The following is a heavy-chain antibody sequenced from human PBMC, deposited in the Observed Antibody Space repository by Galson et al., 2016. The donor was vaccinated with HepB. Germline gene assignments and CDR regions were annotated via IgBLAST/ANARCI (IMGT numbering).Heavy chain of an antibody. CDR3: ARRGLMGTMIWAIVTRRNNWFDP. Sequence: SETLSLTCAVYGGSFSAYYWSWIRQPPGKGLEWIGEINHRGSTNYNPSFKSRLTISVDTSKNQFSLKLRSVTAADTAVYYCARRGLMGTMIWAIVTRRNNWFDPWGQGTLVTVSS. CDR1: GGSFSAYY. J-gene: IGHJ5*02. D-gene: IGHD3/OR15-3a*01. CDR2: INHRGST. V-gene: IGHV4-34*01.